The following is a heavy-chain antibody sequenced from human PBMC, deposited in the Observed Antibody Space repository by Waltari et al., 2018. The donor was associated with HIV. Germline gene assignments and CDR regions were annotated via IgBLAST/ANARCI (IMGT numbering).Heavy chain of an antibody. D-gene: IGHD6-19*01. CDR1: GYSIRSGYY. Sequence: QVQLQESGPGLVKPSETLSLTCAVSGYSIRSGYYWGWIRQPPGKGLEWIGSIYHSGSTYYNPSLKSRVTISVDTSKNQFSLKLSSVTAADTAVYYCAREAFSSGWSGGDAFDIWGQGTMVTVSS. CDR3: AREAFSSGWSGGDAFDI. J-gene: IGHJ3*02. CDR2: IYHSGST. V-gene: IGHV4-38-2*02.